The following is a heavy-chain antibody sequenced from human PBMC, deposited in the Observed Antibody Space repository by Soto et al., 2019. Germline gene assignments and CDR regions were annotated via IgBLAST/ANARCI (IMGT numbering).Heavy chain of an antibody. Sequence: QVQLQQWGAGLLKPSETLSLTCAVYGGSFSGYYWSWIRQPPGKGLGWIGEINHSGSTNYNPSLKSRVTISVDTSKNQFSLKLSSVTAADTAVYYCARQRGGYFDYWGQGTLVTVSS. CDR2: INHSGST. CDR3: ARQRGGYFDY. J-gene: IGHJ4*02. CDR1: GGSFSGYY. D-gene: IGHD6-25*01. V-gene: IGHV4-34*01.